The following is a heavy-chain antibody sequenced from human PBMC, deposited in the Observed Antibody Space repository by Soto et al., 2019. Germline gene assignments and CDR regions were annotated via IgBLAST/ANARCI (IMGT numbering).Heavy chain of an antibody. CDR2: TRGSGGDT. V-gene: IGHV3-23*01. CDR3: VKGHSHSYYYFDY. Sequence: EVQLLESGGGLVQPGGSPRLSCAASGFTFSFCAMNWVRQAPGKGLEWVSSTRGSGGDTYYADSVRGRFTISRDNSKNTLYLQMNSLRVEDTAVYYCVKGHSHSYYYFDYWGQGTLVTVSS. D-gene: IGHD1-26*01. CDR1: GFTFSFCA. J-gene: IGHJ4*02.